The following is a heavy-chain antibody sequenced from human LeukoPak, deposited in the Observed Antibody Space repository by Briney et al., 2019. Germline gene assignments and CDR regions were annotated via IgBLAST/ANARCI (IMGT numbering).Heavy chain of an antibody. CDR2: ISAYNGNT. CDR1: GYTFTSYG. Sequence: ASVKVSCKASGYTFTSYGISWVRQAPGQGLEWMGWISAYNGNTNYAQKLQGRVTMTTDTSTSTAYMELRSLRSDDTAVYYFPRDPNYYDSSGYYPHDAFYIWGQGTMVTVSS. D-gene: IGHD3-22*01. J-gene: IGHJ3*02. CDR3: PRDPNYYDSSGYYPHDAFYI. V-gene: IGHV1-18*01.